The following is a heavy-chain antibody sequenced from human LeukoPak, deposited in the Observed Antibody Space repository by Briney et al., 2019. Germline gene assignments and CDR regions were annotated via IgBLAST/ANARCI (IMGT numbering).Heavy chain of an antibody. CDR3: VRGQTIDY. J-gene: IGHJ4*02. CDR2: IKSDGSGI. CDR1: GFAFSNYW. V-gene: IGHV3-74*01. Sequence: GGSLRLSCTPSGFAFSNYWMNWVRQAPGKGLVWVSRIKSDGSGITYTDSVEGRFTISRDNVKNTLYLQMNSLRDEDTAVYYCVRGQTIDYWGQGTLVTVSS. D-gene: IGHD3-3*01.